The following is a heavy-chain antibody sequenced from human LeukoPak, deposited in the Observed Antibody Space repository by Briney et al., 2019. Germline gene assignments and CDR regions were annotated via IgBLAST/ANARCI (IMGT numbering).Heavy chain of an antibody. Sequence: SVKVSCKASGGTFSSYAISWVRQAPGQGLEWMGGIIPIFGTANYAQRFQGRVTITADESTSTAYMELSSLRSEDTAVYYCARVLRYFDWLYKPYYYGMDVWGQGTTVTVSS. J-gene: IGHJ6*02. CDR3: ARVLRYFDWLYKPYYYGMDV. D-gene: IGHD3-9*01. CDR1: GGTFSSYA. CDR2: IIPIFGTA. V-gene: IGHV1-69*13.